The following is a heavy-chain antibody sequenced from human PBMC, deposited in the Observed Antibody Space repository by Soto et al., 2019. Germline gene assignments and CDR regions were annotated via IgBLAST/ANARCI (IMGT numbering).Heavy chain of an antibody. Sequence: PGESLKISCKVSGYRFFTYWIGWVRQMPGKGLEWMGIIYPGDSDARYSPSFQGLVTISADKSIFTAYLQWSSLKASDTAMYFCARHEGTDYYDTNANLDYWGQGTQVTVSS. CDR1: GYRFFTYW. J-gene: IGHJ4*02. D-gene: IGHD3-22*01. V-gene: IGHV5-51*01. CDR2: IYPGDSDA. CDR3: ARHEGTDYYDTNANLDY.